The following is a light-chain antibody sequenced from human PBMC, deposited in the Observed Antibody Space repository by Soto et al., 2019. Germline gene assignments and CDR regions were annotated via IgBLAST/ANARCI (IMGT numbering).Light chain of an antibody. Sequence: DIHMTQSPSTLPASVGDRVTITCRASQSISNWLAWYQQKPGRAPKLLIFAASSLQSGVPSRFSGSRSGPDFTITISSLQSEDFAFFYCQQYDGWPRTFGQGTKVDIK. CDR1: QSISNW. J-gene: IGKJ1*01. V-gene: IGKV1-5*01. CDR2: AAS. CDR3: QQYDGWPRT.